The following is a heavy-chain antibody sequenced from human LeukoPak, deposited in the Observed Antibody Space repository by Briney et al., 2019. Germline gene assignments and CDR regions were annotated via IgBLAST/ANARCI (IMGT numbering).Heavy chain of an antibody. J-gene: IGHJ6*03. CDR2: ISSSSSYI. CDR3: AREINTAMVPYMDV. D-gene: IGHD5-18*01. V-gene: IGHV3-21*01. CDR1: GFTFSSYS. Sequence: PGGSLRLSCAASGFTFSSYSMNWVRQAPGKGLEWVSSISSSSSYIYYADSVKGRFTISRDNAKNSLYLQMNSLRAEDTAVYYCAREINTAMVPYMDVWGKGTTVTVSS.